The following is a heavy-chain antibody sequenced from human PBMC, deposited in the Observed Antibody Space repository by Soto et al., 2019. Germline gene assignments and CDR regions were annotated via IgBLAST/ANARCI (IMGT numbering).Heavy chain of an antibody. D-gene: IGHD3-3*01. CDR3: ARNWNYDMDV. CDR2: IHHSGST. Sequence: SETLSLTCTVSDASIISNNWWSWLRQPPGKGLEWIGEIHHSGSTNYNPSLKSRLTISVDRSKNQFSLELSSVTAADTAVYFCARNWNYDMDVWGKGTTVTVSS. J-gene: IGHJ6*03. V-gene: IGHV4-4*02. CDR1: DASIISNNW.